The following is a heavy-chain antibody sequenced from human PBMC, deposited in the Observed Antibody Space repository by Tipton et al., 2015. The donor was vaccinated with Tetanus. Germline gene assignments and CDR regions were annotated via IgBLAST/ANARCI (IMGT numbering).Heavy chain of an antibody. V-gene: IGHV3-33*01. D-gene: IGHD3-22*01. CDR1: GFIFNSYG. CDR2: TWSHGGNI. J-gene: IGHJ4*02. CDR3: ARDGDTSGHYGIFDS. Sequence: SLRLSCATSGFIFNSYGIHWVRQAPGKGLEWVAVTWSHGGNIYYADSVKGRCAVSRDNSKNTVYLQMNSLSAEDTAVYYRARDGDTSGHYGIFDSWGQGTLLIVSS.